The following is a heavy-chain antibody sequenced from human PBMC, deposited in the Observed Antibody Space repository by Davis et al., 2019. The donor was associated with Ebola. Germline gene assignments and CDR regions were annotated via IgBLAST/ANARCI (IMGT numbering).Heavy chain of an antibody. CDR2: ISYDGDNS. Sequence: PGGSLRLSCAASEFTFTTYVMYWVRQALGKGLEWVAVISYDGDNSYYADSVKGRFTIPRENSKNTLYLQMNSLRTEDTAVYYCTRGSVRFLEWLSQNAFDIWGQGTMVTVSS. CDR1: EFTFTTYV. D-gene: IGHD3-3*01. J-gene: IGHJ3*02. CDR3: TRGSVRFLEWLSQNAFDI. V-gene: IGHV3-30-3*01.